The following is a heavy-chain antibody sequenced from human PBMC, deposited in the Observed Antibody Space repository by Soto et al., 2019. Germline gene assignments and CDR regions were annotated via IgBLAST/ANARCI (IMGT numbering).Heavy chain of an antibody. J-gene: IGHJ4*02. Sequence: GASVKVSCKASGGTFSSYTISWVRQAPGQGLEWMGIINPSGGSTSYAQKFQGRVTMTRDTSTSTVYMELSSLRSEDTAVYYCARASYDILTGYFPRTYYFDYWGQGTLVTVSS. D-gene: IGHD3-9*01. CDR2: INPSGGST. V-gene: IGHV1-46*03. CDR1: GGTFSSYT. CDR3: ARASYDILTGYFPRTYYFDY.